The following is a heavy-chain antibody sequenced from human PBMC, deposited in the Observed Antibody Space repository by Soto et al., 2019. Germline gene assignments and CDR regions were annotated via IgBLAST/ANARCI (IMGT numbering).Heavy chain of an antibody. CDR3: ARVTVAVPATTHYFDY. CDR1: GVSVNSGDYY. V-gene: IGHV4-61*08. D-gene: IGHD1-26*01. J-gene: IGHJ4*02. CDR2: FYYSGIS. Sequence: LSETQSLTCPVSGVSVNSGDYYWRWIRQPPGKGLEWIGYFYYSGISNYNPPLKRRVTISADTSKNQFSLKLSSVTAADAAVYYCARVTVAVPATTHYFDYWGQGTPVPGSS.